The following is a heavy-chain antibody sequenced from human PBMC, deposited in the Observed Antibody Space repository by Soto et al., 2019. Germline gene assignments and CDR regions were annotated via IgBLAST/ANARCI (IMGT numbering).Heavy chain of an antibody. D-gene: IGHD2-2*03. CDR1: GFQFSSYS. Sequence: PGGSLRLSCAASGFQFSSYSMNWVRQAPGKGLEWVSYISSSSSTVYYADSVKGRFTMSRDNAKKSPYLQMNSLRAEDTAVYYCARVDSYWYFELWGRGTLVTVS. J-gene: IGHJ2*01. CDR3: ARVDSYWYFEL. V-gene: IGHV3-48*01. CDR2: ISSSSSTV.